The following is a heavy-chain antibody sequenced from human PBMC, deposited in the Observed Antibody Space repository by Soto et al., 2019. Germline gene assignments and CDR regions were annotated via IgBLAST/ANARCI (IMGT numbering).Heavy chain of an antibody. CDR2: ISSSSATI. V-gene: IGHV3-48*02. Sequence: GGSLRLSCAASGFTFSTYAVNWLRQAPGKGLEWLSYISSSSATIYYADSVKGRFTISRDNGKNSLFLQMDSLRDEDTAVYYCARGARLNSPKFYSDYWGRGTLVTVSS. CDR3: ARGARLNSPKFYSDY. CDR1: GFTFSTYA. J-gene: IGHJ4*02. D-gene: IGHD2-21*01.